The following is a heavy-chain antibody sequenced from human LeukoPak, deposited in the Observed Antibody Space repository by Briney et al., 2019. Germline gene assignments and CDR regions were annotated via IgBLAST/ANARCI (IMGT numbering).Heavy chain of an antibody. CDR2: ISGRDANT. J-gene: IGHJ4*02. Sequence: GGSLRLSCAASGFTFSSFGISWVRQAPGKGLEWVSNISGRDANTYYADSAEGRFTISRDNSKNTLYLQMNSLRDEDTAVYYCARRSDYGSDGNYFDYWGQGTPVTASS. CDR1: GFTFSSFG. V-gene: IGHV3-23*01. CDR3: ARRSDYGSDGNYFDY. D-gene: IGHD4-17*01.